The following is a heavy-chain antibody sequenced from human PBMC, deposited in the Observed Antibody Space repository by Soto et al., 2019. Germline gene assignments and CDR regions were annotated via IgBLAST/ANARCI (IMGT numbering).Heavy chain of an antibody. Sequence: SETLSLTCAVSGGSLSSSSWWSWVRQPPGKTLEWLGEIFYSGSTKYNPSLNSRVTISADQSKNDFSLRLSSVTAADTAVYYCVHHGGVPYYNDFWGQGMLVTVSS. J-gene: IGHJ4*02. V-gene: IGHV4-4*02. CDR1: GGSLSSSSW. CDR3: VHHGGVPYYNDF. CDR2: IFYSGST. D-gene: IGHD2-8*01.